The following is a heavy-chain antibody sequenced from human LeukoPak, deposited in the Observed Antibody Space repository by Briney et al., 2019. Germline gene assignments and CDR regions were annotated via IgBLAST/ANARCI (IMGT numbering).Heavy chain of an antibody. D-gene: IGHD3-22*01. CDR2: IYTSGST. V-gene: IGHV4-4*07. CDR3: ARDLHYYDSSGYYYSDAFDI. CDR1: GGSISSYY. Sequence: SETLSLTCTVSGGSISSYYWSWIRQPAGKGLEWIGRIYTSGSTNYNPSLKSRVTMSVDMSKNQFSLKLSSVTAADTAVYYCARDLHYYDSSGYYYSDAFDIWRQGPMVTVSS. J-gene: IGHJ3*02.